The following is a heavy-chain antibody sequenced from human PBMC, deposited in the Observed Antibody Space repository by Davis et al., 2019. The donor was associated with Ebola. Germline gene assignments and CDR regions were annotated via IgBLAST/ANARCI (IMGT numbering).Heavy chain of an antibody. CDR2: ISYDGSNK. Sequence: PGGSLRLSCAASGFTFSSYGMHWVRQAPGKGLEWVAVISYDGSNKYYADSVKGRFTISRDNSKNTLYLQMNSLRAEDTAVYYCANDGYGSGRTFDYWGQGTLVTVSS. CDR1: GFTFSSYG. D-gene: IGHD3-10*01. J-gene: IGHJ4*02. V-gene: IGHV3-30*18. CDR3: ANDGYGSGRTFDY.